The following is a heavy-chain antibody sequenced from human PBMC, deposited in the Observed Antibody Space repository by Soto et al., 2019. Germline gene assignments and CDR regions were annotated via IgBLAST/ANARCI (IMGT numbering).Heavy chain of an antibody. V-gene: IGHV4-34*01. J-gene: IGHJ6*02. CDR2: IHPSGST. D-gene: IGHD1-1*01. Sequence: SETLSLTCAVSGGSLSDYYWPWTRQSPGKGLEWIGEIHPSGSTYYNPSLRSRVTISVDTSKNQFSLKLTSLTAADTAIYYCARGRDEYKLGNVWGHGTTVTVSS. CDR3: ARGRDEYKLGNV. CDR1: GGSLSDYY.